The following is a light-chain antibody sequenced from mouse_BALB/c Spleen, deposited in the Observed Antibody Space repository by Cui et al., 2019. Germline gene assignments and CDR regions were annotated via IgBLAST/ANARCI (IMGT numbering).Light chain of an antibody. CDR2: STS. Sequence: DIQMIQSPSSMFASLGDSVSLPCRASHGLRGNLDWYQQKPGGNIKLLIYSTSKLNSGVPSRFGGSGSGSDYSLTISSLESEDFADYYCLQRNAYPYTFGRGTKLEIK. J-gene: IGKJ2*01. CDR1: HGLRGN. V-gene: IGKV9-123*01. CDR3: LQRNAYPYT.